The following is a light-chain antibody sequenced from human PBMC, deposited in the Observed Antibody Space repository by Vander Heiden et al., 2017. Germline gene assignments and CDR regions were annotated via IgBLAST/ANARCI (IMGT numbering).Light chain of an antibody. CDR1: QGISSA. CDR3: QQFNSYPQT. J-gene: IGKJ4*01. Sequence: AIHLTQSPSSLSASVGHRVTITCRAIQGISSALAWFQQKPGKAPKLLIYDASTLESGVPSRFSGSGSGTDFTLTISSLQPEDVATYYCQQFNSYPQTFGGGTKVEIK. V-gene: IGKV1-13*02. CDR2: DAS.